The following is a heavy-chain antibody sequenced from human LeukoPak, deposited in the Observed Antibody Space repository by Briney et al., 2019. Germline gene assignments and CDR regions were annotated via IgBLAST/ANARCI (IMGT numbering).Heavy chain of an antibody. CDR2: IYSGGST. D-gene: IGHD1-26*01. CDR3: ARALSSYSGSYPYYYYYYYMDV. J-gene: IGHJ6*03. CDR1: GFTFSNAW. Sequence: QPGGSLRLSCAASGFTFSNAWMSWVRQAPGKGLEWVSVIYSGGSTYYADSVKGRFTISRDNSKNTLYLQMNSLRAEDTAVYYCARALSSYSGSYPYYYYYYYMDVWGKGTTVTISS. V-gene: IGHV3-53*01.